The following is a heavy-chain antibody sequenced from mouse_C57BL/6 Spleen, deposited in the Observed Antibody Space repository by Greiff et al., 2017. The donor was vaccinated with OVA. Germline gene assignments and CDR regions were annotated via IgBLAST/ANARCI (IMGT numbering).Heavy chain of an antibody. V-gene: IGHV5-9-1*02. D-gene: IGHD1-1*01. CDR2: ISSGGDYI. J-gene: IGHJ1*03. Sequence: EVKLMESGEGLVKPGGSLKLSCAASGFTFSSYAMSWVRQTPEKRLERVAYISSGGDYIYYADTVKGRFTISRDNARNTLYLQMSSLKSEDTAMYYCTRDGSPYYGSSQGFDVWGTGTTVTVSS. CDR1: GFTFSSYA. CDR3: TRDGSPYYGSSQGFDV.